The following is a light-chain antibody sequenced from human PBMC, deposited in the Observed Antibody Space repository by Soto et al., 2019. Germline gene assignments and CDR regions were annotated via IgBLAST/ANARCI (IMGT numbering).Light chain of an antibody. CDR1: QSINSRY. J-gene: IGKJ3*01. V-gene: IGKV3-20*01. Sequence: EIVLTQSPGTLSLSPGERATLSCRASQSINSRYLAWYQQKPGQAPRLLIYGASSRATGIPDRFSGSGSGTDFTLTISRLEREDFAVYYCQQFGSSPGFTFGPGTKVHIK. CDR3: QQFGSSPGFT. CDR2: GAS.